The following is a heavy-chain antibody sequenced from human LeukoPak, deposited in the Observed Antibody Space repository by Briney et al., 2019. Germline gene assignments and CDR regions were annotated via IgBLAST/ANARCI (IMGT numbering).Heavy chain of an antibody. J-gene: IGHJ2*01. V-gene: IGHV3-23*01. Sequence: GGSLRLSWAASGVTLSTYAMSWARQAPGKGLEWVSGISSSGSGDNTYYADSVKGRFTISRDSSKNTLFLHMNTLRAEDTAIYYCAKDRTVEASYWYFDLWGRGTLVTVSS. CDR3: AKDRTVEASYWYFDL. CDR2: ISSSGSGDNT. CDR1: GVTLSTYA. D-gene: IGHD4-23*01.